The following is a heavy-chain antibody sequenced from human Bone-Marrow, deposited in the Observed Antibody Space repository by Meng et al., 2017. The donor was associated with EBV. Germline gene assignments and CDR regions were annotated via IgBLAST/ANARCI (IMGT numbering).Heavy chain of an antibody. V-gene: IGHV3-30*18. CDR1: GCTFSNYG. J-gene: IGHJ4*02. CDR3: AKDAYSSGGYVDY. D-gene: IGHD6-19*01. CDR2: ISYYGSHK. Sequence: QVQLVECGXGGVPPXWSLRLSCAASGCTFSNYGIHWVRQAPGKGLEWVAVISYYGSHKYYADYVKGRFTISRDNDENNLYLQMNSLRREDTAVYYCAKDAYSSGGYVDYGGQGTMVTVSS.